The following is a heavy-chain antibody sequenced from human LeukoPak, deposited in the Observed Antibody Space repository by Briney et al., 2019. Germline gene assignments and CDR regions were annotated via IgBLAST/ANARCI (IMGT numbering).Heavy chain of an antibody. V-gene: IGHV3-48*03. J-gene: IGHJ5*02. CDR3: ARGDPHANL. CDR2: ITISGHTK. CDR1: GFDLHTYE. Sequence: GGSLRLSCAASGFDLHTYEMNWVRQAPGKGLEWIADITISGHTKNYADSVKGRFTISRDSARTSLYLQMNSLRVEDTGVYFCARGDPHANLWGQGTLVTVSS.